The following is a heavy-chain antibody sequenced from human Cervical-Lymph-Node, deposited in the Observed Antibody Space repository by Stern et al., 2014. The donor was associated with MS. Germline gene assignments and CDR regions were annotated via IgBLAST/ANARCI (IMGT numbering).Heavy chain of an antibody. CDR2: IYASGRT. CDR3: ARDLRSDYSSSGVDY. Sequence: QLQLQESGPGLVKPSETLSLPCTVSGGSISGFYWSWIRQPARKGLAWIGRIYASGRTDPNPSLTSRVPIPLEPSRHQFSPHLRSVTAADTAVYYCARDLRSDYSSSGVDYWGQGTLVTVSS. CDR1: GGSISGFY. D-gene: IGHD6-6*01. V-gene: IGHV4-4*07. J-gene: IGHJ4*02.